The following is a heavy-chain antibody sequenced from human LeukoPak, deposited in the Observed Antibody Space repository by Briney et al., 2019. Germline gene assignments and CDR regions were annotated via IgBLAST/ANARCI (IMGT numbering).Heavy chain of an antibody. V-gene: IGHV3-15*01. J-gene: IGHJ4*02. Sequence: PGGSLRLSCTASGFTFKDSWMSWVRQAPGKGLEWIGRIKNKGDGGTTDYTAPVKGRFTISRDDSKNRLFLQMNNLKTEDTAVYYCTTDPRHWGQGTLVTVSS. CDR3: TTDPRH. CDR1: GFTFKDSW. CDR2: IKNKGDGGTT.